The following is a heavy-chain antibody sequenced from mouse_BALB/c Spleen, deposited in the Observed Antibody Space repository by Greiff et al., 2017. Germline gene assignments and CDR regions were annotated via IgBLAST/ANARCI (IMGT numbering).Heavy chain of an antibody. CDR3: ARDFVITTATSAWFAY. J-gene: IGHJ3*01. V-gene: IGHV7-3*02. Sequence: DVQLVESGGGLVQPGGSLRLSCATSGFTFTDYYMSWVRQPPGKALEWLGFIRNKANGYTTEYSASVKGRFTISRDNSQSILYLQMNTLRAEDSATYYCARDFVITTATSAWFAYWGQGTLVTVSA. D-gene: IGHD1-2*01. CDR1: GFTFTDYY. CDR2: IRNKANGYTT.